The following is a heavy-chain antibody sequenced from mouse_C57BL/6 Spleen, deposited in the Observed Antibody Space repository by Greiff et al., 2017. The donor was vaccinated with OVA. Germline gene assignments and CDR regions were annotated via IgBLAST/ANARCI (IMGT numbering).Heavy chain of an antibody. D-gene: IGHD2-4*01. CDR1: GFTFSDYG. CDR2: ISSGSSTI. J-gene: IGHJ1*03. Sequence: EVKLVESGGGLVKPGGSLKLSCAASGFTFSDYGMHWVRQAPEKGLEWVAYISSGSSTIYYADTVKGRFTISRDNAKNTLFLQMNSLRSEDTAMYYGARRGDYDVGYFDVWGTGTTVTVSS. V-gene: IGHV5-17*01. CDR3: ARRGDYDVGYFDV.